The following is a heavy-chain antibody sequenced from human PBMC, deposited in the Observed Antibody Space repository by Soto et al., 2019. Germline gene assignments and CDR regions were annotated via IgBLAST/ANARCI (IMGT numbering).Heavy chain of an antibody. J-gene: IGHJ2*01. D-gene: IGHD1-1*01. CDR3: AKDRTWNYWYFDL. CDR1: GFTFDDYA. V-gene: IGHV3-9*01. CDR2: ISWNSGSI. Sequence: GGSLRLSCAASGFTFDDYAMHWVRQAPGKGLEWVSGISWNSGSIGYADSEKGRFTISRDNAKNSLYLQMNSLRAEDTALYYCAKDRTWNYWYFDLWGRGTLVTVSS.